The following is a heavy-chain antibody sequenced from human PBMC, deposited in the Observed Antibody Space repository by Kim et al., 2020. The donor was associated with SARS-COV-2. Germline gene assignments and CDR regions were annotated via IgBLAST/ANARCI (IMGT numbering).Heavy chain of an antibody. V-gene: IGHV4-34*01. Sequence: SETLSLTCAVYGGSFSGYYWSWIRQPPGKGLEWIGEINHSGSTNYNPSLKSRVTISVDTSKNQFSLKLSSVTAADTAVYYCARVTTMVRGVPPRGGAFDIWGQGTMVTVSS. CDR1: GGSFSGYY. J-gene: IGHJ3*02. D-gene: IGHD3-10*01. CDR3: ARVTTMVRGVPPRGGAFDI. CDR2: INHSGST.